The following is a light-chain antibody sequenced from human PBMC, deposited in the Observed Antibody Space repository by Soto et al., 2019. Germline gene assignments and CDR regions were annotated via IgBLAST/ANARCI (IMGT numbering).Light chain of an antibody. J-gene: IGKJ1*01. CDR1: QGISSY. Sequence: AIRMTQSPSSFSASTGDRVTITCRASQGISSYLAWYQQKPGEAPKLLIYAASTLQSGVPSRFSGSGSGTDFTLTISCLQSEDVATYYCQQYYSYPRTFGQGTKVDIK. V-gene: IGKV1-8*01. CDR3: QQYYSYPRT. CDR2: AAS.